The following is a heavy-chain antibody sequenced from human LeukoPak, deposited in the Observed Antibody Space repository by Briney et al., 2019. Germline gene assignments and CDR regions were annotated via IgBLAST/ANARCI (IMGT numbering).Heavy chain of an antibody. V-gene: IGHV4-4*09. CDR3: ARQPRGCSSTSCYHFDY. CDR1: GGSISSYY. CDR2: IYTSGST. D-gene: IGHD2-2*01. Sequence: SETLSLTCTVSGGSISSYYWSWIRQPPGKGLEGIGYIYTSGSTNYNPSLKSRVTISVDTSKNQFSLKLSSVTAADTAVYYCARQPRGCSSTSCYHFDYWGQGTLVTVSS. J-gene: IGHJ4*02.